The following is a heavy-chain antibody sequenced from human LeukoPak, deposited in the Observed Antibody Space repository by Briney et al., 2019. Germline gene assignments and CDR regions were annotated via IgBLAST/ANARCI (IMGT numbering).Heavy chain of an antibody. CDR2: INHSGST. CDR1: GGSFSGYY. V-gene: IGHV4-34*01. J-gene: IGHJ4*02. D-gene: IGHD3-3*01. CDR3: ARGSTYYDFWSGRYYFDY. Sequence: SETLSLTCAVYGGSFSGYYWSWIRQPPGKGLEWIGEINHSGSTNYNPSLKSRVTILVDTSKNQFSLKLSSVTAADTAVYYCARGSTYYDFWSGRYYFDYWGQGTLVTVSS.